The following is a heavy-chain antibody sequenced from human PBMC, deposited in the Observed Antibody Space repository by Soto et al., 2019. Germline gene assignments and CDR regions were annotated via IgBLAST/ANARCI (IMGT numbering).Heavy chain of an antibody. CDR3: ARIRPSDCSGGSCADAFDI. J-gene: IGHJ3*02. Sequence: QVTLKESGPVLVKPTETLTLTCTVSGFSLSNARMGVSWIRQPPGKALEWLAHIFSNDEKSYSTSLKSRLTISKDTSKSQVVLNMTNMDPVDTATYYCARIRPSDCSGGSCADAFDIWGQGTMVTVSS. CDR2: IFSNDEK. D-gene: IGHD2-15*01. CDR1: GFSLSNARMG. V-gene: IGHV2-26*01.